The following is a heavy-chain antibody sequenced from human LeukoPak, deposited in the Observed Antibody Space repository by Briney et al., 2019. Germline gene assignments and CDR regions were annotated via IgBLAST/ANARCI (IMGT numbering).Heavy chain of an antibody. V-gene: IGHV4-38-2*02. CDR3: ARAYCSSTSCYTEGWFDP. CDR2: FHYSGST. CDR1: GYSIISGYS. Sequence: SETLSLTCTVSGYSIISGYSWEWIRQPPGKWLEWIGSFHYSGSTYYNPSLMSRVTISGDTSKNQFSLRLSSVTAADTAVYYCARAYCSSTSCYTEGWFDPWGQGTLVTVSS. J-gene: IGHJ5*02. D-gene: IGHD2-2*02.